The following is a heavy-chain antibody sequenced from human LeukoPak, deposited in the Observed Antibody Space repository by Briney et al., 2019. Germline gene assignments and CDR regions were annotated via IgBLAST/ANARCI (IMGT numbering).Heavy chain of an antibody. Sequence: GGSLRLSCAASGFTFSSYAMHWVRQAPGKGLEWVAVISYDGSNKYYADSVKGRFTISRDNSKNTLYLQMNSPRAEDTAVYYCAKAQKYSGSPTWFDPWGQGTLVTVSS. CDR1: GFTFSSYA. CDR3: AKAQKYSGSPTWFDP. V-gene: IGHV3-30-3*01. CDR2: ISYDGSNK. D-gene: IGHD1-26*01. J-gene: IGHJ5*02.